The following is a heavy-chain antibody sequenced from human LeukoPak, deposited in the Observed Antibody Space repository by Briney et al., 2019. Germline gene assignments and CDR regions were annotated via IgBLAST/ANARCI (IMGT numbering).Heavy chain of an antibody. Sequence: PSETLSLTCTVSGGSISSYYWSWIRQPPGKGLEWIGYIYYSESTNYNPSLKSRVTISVDTSKNQFSLKLSSVTAADTAVYYCAIYAGSAFDIWGQGTMVTVSS. CDR2: IYYSEST. J-gene: IGHJ3*02. CDR1: GGSISSYY. V-gene: IGHV4-59*01. CDR3: AIYAGSAFDI. D-gene: IGHD2-2*01.